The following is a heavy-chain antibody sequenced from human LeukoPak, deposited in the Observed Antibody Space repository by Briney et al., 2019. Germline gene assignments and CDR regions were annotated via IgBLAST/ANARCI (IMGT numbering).Heavy chain of an antibody. V-gene: IGHV4-39*07. Sequence: SETLSLTCTVSGGSISSSSYYWGWLRQPPGKGLEWIGSIYYSGSTYYNPSLKSRVTISVDTSKNQFSLKLGSVTAADTAVYYCARAASGYDSYYYYGMDVWGQGTTVTVSS. D-gene: IGHD5-12*01. CDR1: GGSISSSSYY. CDR2: IYYSGST. J-gene: IGHJ6*02. CDR3: ARAASGYDSYYYYGMDV.